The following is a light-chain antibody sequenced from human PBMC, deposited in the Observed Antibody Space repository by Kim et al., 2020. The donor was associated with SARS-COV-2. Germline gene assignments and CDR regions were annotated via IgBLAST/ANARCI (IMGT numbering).Light chain of an antibody. CDR3: AAWDDSLNGLVV. CDR2: SNN. Sequence: QSVLTQPPSASGTPGQRVTISCSGSSSNIGSNTVSWYQQLPGTAPELLIYSNNQRPSGVPDRFSGSKSGTSASLAISGLQSEDEGDYYCAAWDDSLNGLVVFGGGTQLTVL. CDR1: SSNIGSNT. J-gene: IGLJ3*02. V-gene: IGLV1-44*01.